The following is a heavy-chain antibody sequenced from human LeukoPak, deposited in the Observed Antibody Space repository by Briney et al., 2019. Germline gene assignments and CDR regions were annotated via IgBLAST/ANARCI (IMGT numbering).Heavy chain of an antibody. CDR3: ARVVDILTGYYGSFDY. V-gene: IGHV4-34*01. Sequence: SETLSLTCAVYGGSFSGYYWSWIRQPPGRGLEWIGEINHSGSTNYNPSLKSRVTISVDTSKNQFSLKLSSVTAADTAVYYCARVVDILTGYYGSFDYWGQGTLVTVSS. J-gene: IGHJ4*02. D-gene: IGHD3-9*01. CDR2: INHSGST. CDR1: GGSFSGYY.